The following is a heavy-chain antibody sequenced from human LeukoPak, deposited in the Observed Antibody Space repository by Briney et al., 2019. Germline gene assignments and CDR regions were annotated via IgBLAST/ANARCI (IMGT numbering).Heavy chain of an antibody. V-gene: IGHV7-4-1*02. D-gene: IGHD1-14*01. J-gene: IGHJ6*03. CDR1: GYTFTSYA. Sequence: ASVKVSCKASGYTFTSYAMNWVRQAPGQGLEWMGWINTNTGNPTYAQGFTGRFVFSLDTSVSTAYLQISSLKAEDTAVYYCARLPHAEGGAERYYYYYYMDVWGKGTTVTVSS. CDR3: ARLPHAEGGAERYYYYYYMDV. CDR2: INTNTGNP.